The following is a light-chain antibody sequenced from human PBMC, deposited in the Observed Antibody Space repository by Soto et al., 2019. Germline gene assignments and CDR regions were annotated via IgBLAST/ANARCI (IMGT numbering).Light chain of an antibody. CDR3: QQYGGSPRT. J-gene: IGKJ1*01. V-gene: IGKV3-20*01. Sequence: EIVLTQSPGTLSLSPGERATLSCRASQSVTKSLAWYQQKPGQAPRLLIYGASSRATGIPDRFSGSGSGTDFNLTISRLEPEDFAVYYCQQYGGSPRTFGQGTKVE. CDR2: GAS. CDR1: QSVTKS.